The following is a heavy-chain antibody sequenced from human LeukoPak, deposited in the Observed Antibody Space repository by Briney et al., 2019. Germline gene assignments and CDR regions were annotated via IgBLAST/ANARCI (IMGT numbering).Heavy chain of an antibody. V-gene: IGHV3-30*18. Sequence: GGSLRLSCAASGFTFSSYGMHWVRQAPGKGLEGVAVISYEGSNKYYADSVKGRFTISRDNSKNTLYLQMNSLRAEDTAVYYCAKDLDYGDYYYYYGMDVWGKGTTVTVSS. J-gene: IGHJ6*04. CDR1: GFTFSSYG. CDR2: ISYEGSNK. D-gene: IGHD4-17*01. CDR3: AKDLDYGDYYYYYGMDV.